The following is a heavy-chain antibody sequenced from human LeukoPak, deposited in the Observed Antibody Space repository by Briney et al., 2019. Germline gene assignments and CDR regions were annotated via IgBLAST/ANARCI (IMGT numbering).Heavy chain of an antibody. CDR2: MKEDGSQK. CDR1: GFTFSSYW. Sequence: GGSLRLSCAASGFTFSSYWMSWVRQAPGKGLEWVANMKEDGSQKYYVDSVKGRFTISRDNAKNSLYLQMNNLRAEDTAVYYWGFFGSGYFDNGGRGTLVTVSS. D-gene: IGHD3-3*01. V-gene: IGHV3-7*01. J-gene: IGHJ4*02. CDR3: GFFGSGYFDN.